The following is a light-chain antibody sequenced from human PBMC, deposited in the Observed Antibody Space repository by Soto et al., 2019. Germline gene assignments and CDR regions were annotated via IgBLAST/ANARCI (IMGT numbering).Light chain of an antibody. Sequence: QSALTQPASVSGSPGQSITISCTGSSSDIGGYDYVSWYQRHPGKAPKLIIYDVTNRPSGVSNPFSGSKSDHTASLTISGLQAEDGSDYYGSSYTTISTLVIFGGGTKLTVL. V-gene: IGLV2-14*01. CDR1: SSDIGGYDY. J-gene: IGLJ2*01. CDR3: SSYTTISTLVI. CDR2: DVT.